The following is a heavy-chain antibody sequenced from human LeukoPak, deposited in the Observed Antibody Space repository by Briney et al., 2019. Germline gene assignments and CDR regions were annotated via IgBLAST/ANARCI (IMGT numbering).Heavy chain of an antibody. J-gene: IGHJ6*03. CDR2: ITSSSSYI. CDR1: GFTFSSYN. V-gene: IGHV3-21*01. CDR3: ATLTNPRPYYMDV. Sequence: GGSLRLSCAASGFTFSSYNMNWVRQAPGKGLEWVSSITSSSSYIYYADSVKGRFTISRDNAKNSLYLQMNSLRAEDTAVYYCATLTNPRPYYMDVWGKGTTVTISS. D-gene: IGHD2-2*01.